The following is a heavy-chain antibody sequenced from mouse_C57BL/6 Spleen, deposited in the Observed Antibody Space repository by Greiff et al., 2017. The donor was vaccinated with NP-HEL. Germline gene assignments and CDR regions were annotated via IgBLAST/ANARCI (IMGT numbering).Heavy chain of an antibody. D-gene: IGHD2-10*01. CDR2: IHPSDSVT. CDR3: ARCLLREDYAMDY. J-gene: IGHJ4*01. Sequence: QVQLQQPGAELVRPGSSVKLSCKASGYTFTSYWMHWVKQRPIQGLEWIGNIHPSDSVTHYNQKFKDKATLTVDKSSSTAYMQLSSLTSENSAVYYGARCLLREDYAMDYWGQGTSVTVSS. V-gene: IGHV1-52*01. CDR1: GYTFTSYW.